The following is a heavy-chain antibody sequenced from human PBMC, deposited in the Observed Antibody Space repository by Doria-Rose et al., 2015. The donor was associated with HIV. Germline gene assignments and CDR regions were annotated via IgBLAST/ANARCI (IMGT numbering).Heavy chain of an antibody. V-gene: IGHV4-61*02. D-gene: IGHD1-20*01. CDR3: ARTANWNDGRVDS. CDR2: TYIRGST. J-gene: IGHJ4*02. Sequence: WIRQPAGKGLEWIGRTYIRGSTDYNPSLQSRVTISVDTSKNQFSLEVNSVTAADTAVYYCARTANWNDGRVDSWGQGTSVIVSS.